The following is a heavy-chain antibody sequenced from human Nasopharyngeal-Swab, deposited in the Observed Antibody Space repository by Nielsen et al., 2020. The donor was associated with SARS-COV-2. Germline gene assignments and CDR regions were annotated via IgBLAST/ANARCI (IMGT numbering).Heavy chain of an antibody. J-gene: IGHJ6*03. CDR2: VTDRGSG. CDR1: GGTLNGFH. CDR3: ARGQDAYYYMDV. Sequence: SETLSLTCVVFGGTLNGFHWKWIRQTPGKGLEWVGEVTDRGSGNYNPSLRSRVTISPGTSNIQFSLKQNSVTAADTAVYYCARGQDAYYYMDVWGEGTTVTVSS. V-gene: IGHV4-34*01. D-gene: IGHD2-15*01.